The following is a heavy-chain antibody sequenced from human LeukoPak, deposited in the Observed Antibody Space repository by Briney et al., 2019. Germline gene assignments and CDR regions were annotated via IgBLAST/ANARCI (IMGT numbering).Heavy chain of an antibody. V-gene: IGHV1-24*01. J-gene: IGHJ5*02. Sequence: ASVKVSCKVSGYTLTELSMHWVRQAPGKGLEWMGGFDPEDGETIYAQKFQGRVTKTEDTSTDTAYMELSSLRSEDTAVYYCAKSVREAGPFDPWGQGTLVTVSS. D-gene: IGHD2-8*01. CDR3: AKSVREAGPFDP. CDR1: GYTLTELS. CDR2: FDPEDGET.